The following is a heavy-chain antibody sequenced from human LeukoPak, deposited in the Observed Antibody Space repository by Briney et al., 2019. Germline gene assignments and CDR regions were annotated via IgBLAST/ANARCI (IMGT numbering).Heavy chain of an antibody. J-gene: IGHJ6*02. CDR1: GFTVTNND. Sequence: PGGSLRLSCAASGFTVTNNDMNWVRQAPGKGLEWVSVITSGGSTYFADSVKGRFTVSRDNSKKALYLQMNSLRAEDTAVYYCARRSNDHYGMDVWGQGTTVTVS. V-gene: IGHV3-66*04. D-gene: IGHD1-1*01. CDR2: ITSGGST. CDR3: ARRSNDHYGMDV.